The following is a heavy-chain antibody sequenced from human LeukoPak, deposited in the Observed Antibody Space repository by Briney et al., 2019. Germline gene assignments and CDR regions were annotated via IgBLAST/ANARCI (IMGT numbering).Heavy chain of an antibody. CDR1: GFTFTSSA. V-gene: IGHV1-58*02. CDR2: IVVGSGNT. D-gene: IGHD6-19*01. CDR3: AAGSVAANVGFDY. J-gene: IGHJ4*02. Sequence: ASVKVPCKASGFTFTSSAMQWVRQARGQRLEWIGWIVVGSGNTNYAQKFQERVTITRDMSTSTAYMERSSLRSEDTAVYYCAAGSVAANVGFDYWGQGTLVTVSS.